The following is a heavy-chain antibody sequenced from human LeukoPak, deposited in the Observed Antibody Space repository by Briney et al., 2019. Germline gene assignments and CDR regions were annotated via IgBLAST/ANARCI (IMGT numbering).Heavy chain of an antibody. Sequence: PSETLSLTCAVSADSFSRHYWTWIRQPPEKRLEGIGNISYIGSTNYNPSLKSRVTISIDTSKNQFSLKLSSVTAADTAVYYCARDLVTVTKGFDIWGQGTMVSVSS. D-gene: IGHD4-17*01. CDR2: ISYIGST. J-gene: IGHJ3*02. CDR1: ADSFSRHY. CDR3: ARDLVTVTKGFDI. V-gene: IGHV4-59*11.